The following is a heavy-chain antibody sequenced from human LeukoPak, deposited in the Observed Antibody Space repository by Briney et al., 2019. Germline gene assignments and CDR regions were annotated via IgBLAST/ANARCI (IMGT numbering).Heavy chain of an antibody. CDR1: GYTFTSYG. J-gene: IGHJ4*02. CDR3: ARDFGIGSGPAGFDY. V-gene: IGHV1-18*01. D-gene: IGHD2-15*01. CDR2: ISAYNGNT. Sequence: ASVKVSCKASGYTFTSYGISWVRQAPGQGLEWMGWISAYNGNTNYAQKLQGRVTMTTDTSTSTAYMELRSLRSDDTAVYYCARDFGIGSGPAGFDYWGQGTLVTASS.